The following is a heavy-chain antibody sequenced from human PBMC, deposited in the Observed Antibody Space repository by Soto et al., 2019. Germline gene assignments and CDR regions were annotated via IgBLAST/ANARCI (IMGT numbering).Heavy chain of an antibody. V-gene: IGHV1-69*06. CDR1: GAGDTFSNYG. D-gene: IGHD1-1*01. CDR2: TIPAFGTA. Sequence: QVHLVQSGAEVKSPGSAVKVSCKVSGAGDTFSNYGLNWMQQAPGQGLEWMGGTIPAFGTANYAQKFQGRVTITADTSTTTAYMELSSLRSDDTAVYYCWRHDKTALPPLDSWGQGTLVSVSS. J-gene: IGHJ4*02. CDR3: WRHDKTALPPLDS.